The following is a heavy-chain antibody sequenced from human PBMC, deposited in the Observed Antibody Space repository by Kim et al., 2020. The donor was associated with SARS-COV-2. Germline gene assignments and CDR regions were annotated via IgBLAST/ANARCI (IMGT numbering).Heavy chain of an antibody. Sequence: GESLKISCTGSGYSFSTYWIGWVRQMPGKGLEWMGIIYPGDSDTRYSPSFQGQVTMSADKSIRTAYLQWSSLKASDTAMYYCARLRPENFDWLSRGGLDYWGQGTLVTVSS. D-gene: IGHD3-9*01. V-gene: IGHV5-51*01. CDR3: ARLRPENFDWLSRGGLDY. CDR2: IYPGDSDT. CDR1: GYSFSTYW. J-gene: IGHJ4*02.